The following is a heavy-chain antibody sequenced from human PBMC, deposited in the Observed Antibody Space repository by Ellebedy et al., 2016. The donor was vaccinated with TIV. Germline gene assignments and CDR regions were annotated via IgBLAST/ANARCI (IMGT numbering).Heavy chain of an antibody. CDR2: FSGRDGNT. CDR1: GFTFSSYG. V-gene: IGHV3-23*01. D-gene: IGHD6-6*01. Sequence: PGGSLRLSCAASGFTFSSYGMNWVRQAPGKGLEWVSAFSGRDGNTYYADSVKGRFTIARDNSRNTLYLQMNSLRAEDTSVYYCAKRYSRSSGGRFFDYWGQGTLVTVSS. J-gene: IGHJ4*02. CDR3: AKRYSRSSGGRFFDY.